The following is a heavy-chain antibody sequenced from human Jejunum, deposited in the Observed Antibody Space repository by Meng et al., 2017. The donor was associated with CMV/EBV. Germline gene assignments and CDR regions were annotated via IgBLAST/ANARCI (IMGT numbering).Heavy chain of an antibody. CDR1: GYTFTGYY. J-gene: IGHJ5*02. CDR3: AHQAVAGTRGWFDP. V-gene: IGHV1-2*06. Sequence: QVQLVQAGGGVKKPGASMKVSCKASGYTFTGYYMHWVRQAPGQGLEWMGRINPNSGGTNYAQKFQGRVTMTRDTSISTAYMELSRLRSDDTAVYYCAHQAVAGTRGWFDPWGQGTLVTVSS. CDR2: INPNSGGT. D-gene: IGHD6-19*01.